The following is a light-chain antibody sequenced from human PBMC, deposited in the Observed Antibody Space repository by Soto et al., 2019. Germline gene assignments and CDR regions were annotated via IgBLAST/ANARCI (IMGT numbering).Light chain of an antibody. V-gene: IGKV1-5*01. CDR3: QQYYRSCT. CDR1: QSVTDW. J-gene: IGKJ2*02. Sequence: DIQLTQSPSTLSASVGDRVTITCRASQSVTDWLAWYQQKPGKAPKLLIYDASSLQSGVPSRFSGSGSGTEFSLTISSLQPDDFATYYCQQYYRSCTFGQGTKVXIK. CDR2: DAS.